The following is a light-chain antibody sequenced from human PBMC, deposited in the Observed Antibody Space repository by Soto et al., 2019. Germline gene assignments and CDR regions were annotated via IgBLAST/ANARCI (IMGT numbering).Light chain of an antibody. CDR1: QDVSND. V-gene: IGKV1-17*02. Sequence: IRMTLKKNSLSASVGDRVTITCRASQDVSNDLGWFQQKPGKAPKRLIFGASNLESGVPSRFSGTGSGTEFILTISYLQPEDFATYYCVQQSFMRSFGQVTNVDV. J-gene: IGKJ3*01. CDR2: GAS. CDR3: VQQSFMRS.